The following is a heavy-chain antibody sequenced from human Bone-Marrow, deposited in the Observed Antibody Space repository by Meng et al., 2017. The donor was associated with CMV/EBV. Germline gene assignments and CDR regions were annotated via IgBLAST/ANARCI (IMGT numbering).Heavy chain of an antibody. J-gene: IGHJ6*02. D-gene: IGHD2-2*01. CDR2: ISSSSSHI. Sequence: GGSLRLSCAASGFTFSSYSMNWVRQAPGKGLEWVSSISSSSSHIYYADSVKGRFTISRDNAKNSLYLQMNSLRAEDTAVYYCARGCSTSCYYGTDVWGQGTTVTVSS. CDR1: GFTFSSYS. CDR3: ARGCSTSCYYGTDV. V-gene: IGHV3-21*01.